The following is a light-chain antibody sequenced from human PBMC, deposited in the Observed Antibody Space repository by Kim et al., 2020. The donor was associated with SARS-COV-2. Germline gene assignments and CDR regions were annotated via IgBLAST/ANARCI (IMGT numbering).Light chain of an antibody. Sequence: DIQMTQSPSTLSASLGDRVTITCRASQIINTYLAWYQQKPGKAPNLLIYQASSLQIGVPSRFSGSGFGTEFTLTISSLQPDDVATYYCQHYIRFPYTFGQGTKVDIK. V-gene: IGKV1-5*03. J-gene: IGKJ2*01. CDR3: QHYIRFPYT. CDR2: QAS. CDR1: QIINTY.